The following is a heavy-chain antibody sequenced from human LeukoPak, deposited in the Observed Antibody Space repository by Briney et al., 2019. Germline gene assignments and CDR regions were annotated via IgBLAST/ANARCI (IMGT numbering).Heavy chain of an antibody. Sequence: SGGSLRLSCAASGFTFSSYSMNWVRQAPGKGLEWVSPISSSSSYIYYADSVKGRFTISRDNAKNSLYLQMNSLRAEDTAVYYCARALDFSGMDVWGQGTTVTVSS. CDR1: GFTFSSYS. CDR2: ISSSSSYI. J-gene: IGHJ6*02. CDR3: ARALDFSGMDV. V-gene: IGHV3-21*01. D-gene: IGHD2/OR15-2a*01.